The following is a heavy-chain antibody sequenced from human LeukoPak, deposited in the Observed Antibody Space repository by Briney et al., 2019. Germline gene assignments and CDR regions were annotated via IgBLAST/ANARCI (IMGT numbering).Heavy chain of an antibody. V-gene: IGHV1-18*01. CDR2: ISAYNGNT. CDR1: GYTFTSYA. Sequence: ASVKVSCKASGYTFTSYAMHWVRQAPGQGLEWMGWISAYNGNTNYAQKLQGRVTMTTDTSTSTAYMELRSLRSDDTAVYYCAAADSLAVAAAFDIWGQGTMVTVSS. J-gene: IGHJ3*02. CDR3: AAADSLAVAAAFDI. D-gene: IGHD6-19*01.